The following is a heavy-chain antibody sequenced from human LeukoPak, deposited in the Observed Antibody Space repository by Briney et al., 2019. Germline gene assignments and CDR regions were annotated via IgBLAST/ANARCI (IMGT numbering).Heavy chain of an antibody. Sequence: SETLSLTCAVYGWSFNDFYWNWIRQPPGKGLEWIGEINARGDTNYNPPLKSRVTISVDTSKNQFSLSLSSMSASDTAVYYCARGQVPAARGHNWFDPWGQGTLVTVSS. D-gene: IGHD2-2*01. J-gene: IGHJ5*02. V-gene: IGHV4-34*01. CDR2: INARGDT. CDR1: GWSFNDFY. CDR3: ARGQVPAARGHNWFDP.